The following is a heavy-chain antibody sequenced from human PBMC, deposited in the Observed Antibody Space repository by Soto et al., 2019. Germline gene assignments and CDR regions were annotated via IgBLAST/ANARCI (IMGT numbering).Heavy chain of an antibody. J-gene: IGHJ2*01. CDR1: EDTFRNYA. V-gene: IGHV1-69*06. D-gene: IGHD3-22*01. CDR2: IIPIFGTA. CDR3: VSTKYDSSAYYYWYLGL. Sequence: QVELVQSGAEVKKPGSSVKVSCQASEDTFRNYAISWVRQAPGQGLEWMGGIIPIFGTANYAQKFQGRVTITADTSANKVYLELSSLRSEDTAVYYCVSTKYDSSAYYYWYLGLWGRGTLVTVSS.